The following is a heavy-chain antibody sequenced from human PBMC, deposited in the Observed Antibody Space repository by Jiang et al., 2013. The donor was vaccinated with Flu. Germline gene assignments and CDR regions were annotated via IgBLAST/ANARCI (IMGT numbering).Heavy chain of an antibody. Sequence: VQLVESGGGVVQPGGSLRLSCAASGFSFSAHHMQWVRQAPGKGLEWVAFISYDGIGSFYAETVKGRFTITRDKAKNTLSLEMSSLRVEDTAVYYCARDHRWGFDYCGQGTLVTVSS. CDR3: ARDHRWGFDY. J-gene: IGHJ4*02. CDR1: GFSFSAHH. CDR2: ISYDGIGS. D-gene: IGHD7-27*01. V-gene: IGHV3-30*19.